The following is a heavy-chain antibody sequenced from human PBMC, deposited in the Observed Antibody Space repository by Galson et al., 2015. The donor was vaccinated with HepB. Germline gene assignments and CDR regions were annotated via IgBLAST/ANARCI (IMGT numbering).Heavy chain of an antibody. V-gene: IGHV1-24*01. CDR2: FDSEDGET. Sequence: SVKVSCKVSGYTLTELSMHWVRQAPRKGLEWMGGFDSEDGETIYAQKFKGRVTMTEDISTDTAYMELSSLRSEDTAVYYCVTGRFMVATILLRPNFDYWGQGTLVTVSS. J-gene: IGHJ4*02. CDR3: VTGRFMVATILLRPNFDY. CDR1: GYTLTELS. D-gene: IGHD5-12*01.